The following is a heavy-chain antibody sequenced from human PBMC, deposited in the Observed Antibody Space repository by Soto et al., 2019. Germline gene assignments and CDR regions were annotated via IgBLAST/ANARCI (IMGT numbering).Heavy chain of an antibody. Sequence: ASGKVSCKASGGTFSSYAISWVRQAPGQGLEWMGGIIPIFGTANYAQKFQGRVTITADESISTAYMELSRLRSDDTAVYYCARDQSPILWGGIGYYYGMDVWGQGTTVTVSS. J-gene: IGHJ6*02. D-gene: IGHD2-15*01. V-gene: IGHV1-69*01. CDR2: IIPIFGTA. CDR3: ARDQSPILWGGIGYYYGMDV. CDR1: GGTFSSYA.